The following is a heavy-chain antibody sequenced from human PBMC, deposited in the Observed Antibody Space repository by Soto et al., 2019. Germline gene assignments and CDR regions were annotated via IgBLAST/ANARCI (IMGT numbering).Heavy chain of an antibody. CDR3: ATDLFPDYADAWVTFRPADY. Sequence: QVELVQSGAEVKKPGASVKVSCKVSGYTLTELSMHWVRQAPGKGHGWMGVFDAEDGAASYAQNFQGRVTMTVDTSTDTAYMEVTSLRSEDTAVYYCATDLFPDYADAWVTFRPADYWGQGTQVTVSS. J-gene: IGHJ4*02. CDR2: FDAEDGAA. CDR1: GYTLTELS. V-gene: IGHV1-24*01. D-gene: IGHD3-16*02.